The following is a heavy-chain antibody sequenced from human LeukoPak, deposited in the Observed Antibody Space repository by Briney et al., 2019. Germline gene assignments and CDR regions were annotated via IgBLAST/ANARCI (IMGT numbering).Heavy chain of an antibody. CDR3: TTGYYGSGSYPIDY. V-gene: IGHV3-15*01. CDR1: GFTFSNAW. CDR2: IKSKTDGGTT. D-gene: IGHD3-10*01. Sequence: GGSLRLSCAASGFTFSNAWMSWVRQAPGKGLDWVGRIKSKTDGGTTDYAAPVKGRFTISRDDSKNTLYLQMNSLKTEDTAVYYCTTGYYGSGSYPIDYWGQGTLVTVSS. J-gene: IGHJ4*02.